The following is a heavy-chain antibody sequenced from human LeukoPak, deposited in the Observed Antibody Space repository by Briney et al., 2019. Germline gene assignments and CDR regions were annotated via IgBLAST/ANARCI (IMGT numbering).Heavy chain of an antibody. CDR3: ARGGAAYCSGGSCYPFKY. CDR1: GGSFSGYY. J-gene: IGHJ4*02. CDR2: INHSGST. D-gene: IGHD2-15*01. V-gene: IGHV4-34*01. Sequence: SETLSLTCAVYGGSFSGYYWSWIRQPPGKGLEWIGEINHSGSTNYHPSLKSRVTISVDTSKNQFSLKLSSVAAADTAVYYCARGGAAYCSGGSCYPFKYWGQGTLVTVSS.